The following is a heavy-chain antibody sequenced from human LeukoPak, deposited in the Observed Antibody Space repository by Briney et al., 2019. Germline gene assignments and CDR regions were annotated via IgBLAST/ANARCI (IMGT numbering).Heavy chain of an antibody. J-gene: IGHJ3*02. CDR2: IYHSGST. CDR3: ARRDGILDAFDI. V-gene: IGHV4-38-2*02. CDR1: GYSISSGYY. Sequence: SETLSLTCTVSGYSISSGYYWGWIRQPPGKGLEWIGSIYHSGSTYYNPSLKSRVTISVDTSKNQFSLKLSSVTAADTAVYYCARRDGILDAFDIWGQGTMVTVSS.